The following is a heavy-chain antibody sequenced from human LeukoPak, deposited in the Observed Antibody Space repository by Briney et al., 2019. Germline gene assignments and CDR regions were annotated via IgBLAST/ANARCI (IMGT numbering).Heavy chain of an antibody. CDR3: ARGPVSSGWYELNY. J-gene: IGHJ4*02. V-gene: IGHV3-7*01. CDR2: IKQDGSEK. D-gene: IGHD6-19*01. CDR1: GFTSGSYW. Sequence: GGSLRLSCAASGFTSGSYWMSWVRQAPGKGLEWVANIKQDGSEKYYVDSVRGRFTISRDNAKNSLYLQMNSLRAEDTAVYYWARGPVSSGWYELNYWGQGTLVTVSS.